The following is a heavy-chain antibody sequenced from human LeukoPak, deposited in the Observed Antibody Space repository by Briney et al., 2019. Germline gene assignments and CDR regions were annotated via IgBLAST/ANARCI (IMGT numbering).Heavy chain of an antibody. J-gene: IGHJ4*02. CDR2: IKQDGSEK. CDR1: GFTFSSYW. D-gene: IGHD1-7*01. CDR3: ARDGTHSRITGTTFGY. Sequence: GGSLRLSCAASGFTFSSYWMSRVRQAPGKGLEWVANIKQDGSEKYYVDSVKGRFTISRDNAKNSLYLQMNSLRAEDTAVYYCARDGTHSRITGTTFGYWGQGTLVTVSS. V-gene: IGHV3-7*01.